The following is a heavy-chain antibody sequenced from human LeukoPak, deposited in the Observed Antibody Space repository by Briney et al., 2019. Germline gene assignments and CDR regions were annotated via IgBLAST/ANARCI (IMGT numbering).Heavy chain of an antibody. D-gene: IGHD6-13*01. CDR3: AKARIAAAGTGAFDV. CDR2: FSATDGSA. V-gene: IGHV3-23*01. Sequence: GGSLRLSCAASGFTFSSYAMTWVRQAPGKGLEWVSAFSATDGSAQYAESVKCRFTISRDNSKNRLYLQMNSLRAEDTAVYYCAKARIAAAGTGAFDVWGQGTMVTVSS. J-gene: IGHJ3*01. CDR1: GFTFSSYA.